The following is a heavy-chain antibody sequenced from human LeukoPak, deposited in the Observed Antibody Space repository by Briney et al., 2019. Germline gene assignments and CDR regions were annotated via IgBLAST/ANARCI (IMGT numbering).Heavy chain of an antibody. V-gene: IGHV3-74*01. J-gene: IGHJ4*02. Sequence: GGSLRLSCAASGFTFRSYWMHWVRHAPGKGLEWVSRVIRDGSFTNYADSVKGRFTISRDNAKNTLYLQMSRLRAEDTAVYCFLRDWDYFHFHYWGQGSLVTVSS. CDR3: LRDWDYFHFHY. CDR1: GFTFRSYW. CDR2: VIRDGSFT. D-gene: IGHD3-10*01.